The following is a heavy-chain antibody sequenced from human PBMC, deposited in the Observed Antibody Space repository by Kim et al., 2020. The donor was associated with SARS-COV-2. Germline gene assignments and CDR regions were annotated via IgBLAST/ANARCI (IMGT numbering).Heavy chain of an antibody. J-gene: IGHJ4*02. CDR1: GFTFSGFG. Sequence: GGSLRLSCAASGFTFSGFGMHWVRQAPGKGLEWVGRSRNKANNYATVYAASVKGRFTISRDDSKNTAYLQMNSLKTEDTAVYFCSSPKSDYWGQGTLVTVSS. V-gene: IGHV3-73*01. CDR3: SSPKSDY. CDR2: SRNKANNYAT.